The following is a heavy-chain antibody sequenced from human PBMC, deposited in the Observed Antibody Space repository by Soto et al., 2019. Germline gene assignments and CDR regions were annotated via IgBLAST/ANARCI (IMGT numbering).Heavy chain of an antibody. V-gene: IGHV1-2*02. CDR1: GYIFTGNY. CDR3: APHYPDSSGYFDH. J-gene: IGHJ4*02. CDR2: INPNNGAT. Sequence: GASVKVSCNASGYIFTGNYMHWVRQAPGQGLEYMGWINPNNGATNYAQNFQGRVTMTWDTSISTAYMEVRRLRSDDTAVYYCAPHYPDSSGYFDHWGQGTLVTVSS. D-gene: IGHD3-22*01.